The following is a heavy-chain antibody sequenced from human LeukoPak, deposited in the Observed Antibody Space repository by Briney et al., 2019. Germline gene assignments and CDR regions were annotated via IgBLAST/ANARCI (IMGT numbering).Heavy chain of an antibody. CDR2: ISAYNGNT. V-gene: IGHV1-18*01. J-gene: IGHJ6*03. D-gene: IGHD2-2*02. CDR3: ARGAEIVVVPAAIPRDYYYYMDV. Sequence: ASVKVSCKASGYTFTSYGISWVRQAPGQGLEWMGWISAYNGNTNYAQKLQGRVTMTTDTSTSTAYMELRSLRSEDTAVYYCARGAEIVVVPAAIPRDYYYYMDVWGKGTTVTVSS. CDR1: GYTFTSYG.